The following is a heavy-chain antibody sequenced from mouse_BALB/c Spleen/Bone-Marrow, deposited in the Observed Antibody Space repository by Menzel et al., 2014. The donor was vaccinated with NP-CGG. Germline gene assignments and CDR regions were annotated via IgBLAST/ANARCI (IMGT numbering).Heavy chain of an antibody. CDR3: VRDSGLRPRFAY. J-gene: IGHJ3*01. CDR1: GFTCTDYY. CDR2: IRNKANGYTT. Sequence: EVKVVESGGGLVQPGGPLRLSCATSGFTCTDYYMSGVRQPPGKALEWLGFIRNKANGYTTEYSASVKGRFTISRDNSKRILYHQMNTLRAEDSATHYCVRDSGLRPRFAYWGQGSLVTVSA. V-gene: IGHV7-3*02. D-gene: IGHD6-1*01.